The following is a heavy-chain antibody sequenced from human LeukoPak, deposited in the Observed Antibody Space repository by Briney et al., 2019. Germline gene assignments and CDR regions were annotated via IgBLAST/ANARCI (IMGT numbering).Heavy chain of an antibody. CDR3: ARDIWFGELATLDY. CDR1: GFTFSSYG. Sequence: GGSLRLSCAASGFTFSSYGMHWVRQAPGKGLEWAAVIWYDGSNKYYADSVKGRFTISRDNSKNTLYLQMNSLRAEDTAVYYCARDIWFGELATLDYWGQGTLVTVSS. J-gene: IGHJ4*02. D-gene: IGHD3-10*01. V-gene: IGHV3-33*08. CDR2: IWYDGSNK.